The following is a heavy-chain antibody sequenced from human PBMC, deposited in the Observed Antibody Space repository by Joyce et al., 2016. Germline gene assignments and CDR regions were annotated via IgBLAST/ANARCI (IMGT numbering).Heavy chain of an antibody. V-gene: IGHV3-30*03. Sequence: QGQLVESGGGVVQPGRSLRLSCAAPGFTFSNYGMHWVRQAPGKELEWVAVISYDGSNKHYGDSVKGRFTISRDNSKNTLYLQMNSLRAEDTAVYYCAGGILTGYFDYWGQGTLVTVSS. CDR1: GFTFSNYG. D-gene: IGHD3-9*01. CDR3: AGGILTGYFDY. J-gene: IGHJ4*02. CDR2: ISYDGSNK.